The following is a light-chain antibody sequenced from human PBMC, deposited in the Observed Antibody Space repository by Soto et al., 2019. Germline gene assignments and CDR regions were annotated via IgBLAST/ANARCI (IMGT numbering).Light chain of an antibody. CDR1: RSDIGAYNF. CDR3: TSWTTSTTMI. Sequence: QSALTQPASVSGSPGQSITITCTGTRSDIGAYNFVSWYQQHPGEVPKLMLYDVSIRPSGVSYRFSGSKSGNTASLTISGLQAEDEADYYCTSWTTSTTMIFGGGTKVTVL. CDR2: DVS. V-gene: IGLV2-14*03. J-gene: IGLJ2*01.